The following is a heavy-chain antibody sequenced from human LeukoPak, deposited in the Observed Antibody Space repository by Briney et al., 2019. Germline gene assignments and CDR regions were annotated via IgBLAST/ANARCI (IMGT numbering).Heavy chain of an antibody. V-gene: IGHV3-48*02. CDR2: FSSSSNTI. Sequence: PGGSLRLSCAGSGVIFSSYCMNWVRQAPGKGLEWVSYFSSSSNTIYYTDSVKGRFTISRDNAKNSLYVQMNSLRDEDTAVYYCARDAGYSSAWSHWYVDCCRRGTLVTVSS. CDR1: GVIFSSYC. D-gene: IGHD6-19*01. J-gene: IGHJ2*01. CDR3: ARDAGYSSAWSHWYVDC.